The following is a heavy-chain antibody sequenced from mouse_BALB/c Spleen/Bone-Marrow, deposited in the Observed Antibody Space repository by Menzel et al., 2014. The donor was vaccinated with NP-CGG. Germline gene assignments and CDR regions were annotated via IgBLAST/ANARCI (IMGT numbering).Heavy chain of an antibody. D-gene: IGHD1-1*01. CDR1: GFSLISYG. J-gene: IGHJ4*01. Sequence: VQVVESGPGLVAPSQSLSISCTVSGFSLISYGVHWVRQPPGRALEWLGAIWAGGSTNYNSALMSRLTISKDNSKSXFFLKMNSLQTDDTAMYYCAREGRGYYGSSGAAMDYWGQGTKVTVSS. CDR3: AREGRGYYGSSGAAMDY. V-gene: IGHV2-9*02. CDR2: IWAGGST.